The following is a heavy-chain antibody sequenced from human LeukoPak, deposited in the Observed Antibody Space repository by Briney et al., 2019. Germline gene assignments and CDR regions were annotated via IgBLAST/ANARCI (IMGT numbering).Heavy chain of an antibody. J-gene: IGHJ4*02. Sequence: GGSLRLSCAASGFTFSSYWMTWVRQAPGKGLEWVAKIKQDGSEKYYVGSVKGRFTISRDNAKNSLYLQMNSLGAEDTAVYYCARRGTSSSWARFDYWGQGTLVTVSS. D-gene: IGHD6-13*01. CDR2: IKQDGSEK. CDR1: GFTFSSYW. V-gene: IGHV3-7*05. CDR3: ARRGTSSSWARFDY.